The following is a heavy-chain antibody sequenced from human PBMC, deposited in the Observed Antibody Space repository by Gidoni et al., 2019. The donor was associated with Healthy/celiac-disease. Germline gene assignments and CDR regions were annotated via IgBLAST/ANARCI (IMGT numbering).Heavy chain of an antibody. CDR3: ARGRGPIQLWSN. CDR1: GGSFSGYY. V-gene: IGHV4-34*01. Sequence: QVQLQPWGAGLLKPSETLSLTCAVYGGSFSGYYWSWIRQPPGKGLEWIGEINHSGSTNYNPSLKSRVTISVDTSKNQFSRKLSSVTAADTAVYYCARGRGPIQLWSNWGQGTLVTVSS. CDR2: INHSGST. D-gene: IGHD5-18*01. J-gene: IGHJ4*02.